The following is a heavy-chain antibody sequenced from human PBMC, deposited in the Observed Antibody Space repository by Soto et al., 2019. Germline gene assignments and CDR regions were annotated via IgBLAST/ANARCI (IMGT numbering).Heavy chain of an antibody. CDR2: IFSSGST. J-gene: IGHJ4*02. CDR1: GGSINTFY. V-gene: IGHV4-4*07. Sequence: SETLSLTCTVSGGSINTFYWSWVRQPAGKGLEWIGRIFSSGSTSFNPSLESRVAMPVDTSKNHFSLNLSSVTAADMAVYYCAREGSYSAYNFAHGIQLWSFDFWGQGALVTVSS. D-gene: IGHD5-12*01. CDR3: AREGSYSAYNFAHGIQLWSFDF.